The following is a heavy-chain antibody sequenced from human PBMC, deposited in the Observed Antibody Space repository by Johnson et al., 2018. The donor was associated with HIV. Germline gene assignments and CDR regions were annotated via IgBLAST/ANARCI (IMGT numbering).Heavy chain of an antibody. CDR3: TIGKSWLAVDALDI. Sequence: EQLVESGGGLVKPGGSLRLSCAASGFTFSDYYMSWIRQAPGKGLEWVGRIRSKANSYATAYAASVKGRFTISRDDSKNTAYLQMHSLKTEDTAVYYCTIGKSWLAVDALDIWGQGTMVTVSS. CDR2: IRSKANSYAT. J-gene: IGHJ3*02. CDR1: GFTFSDYY. V-gene: IGHV3-73*01. D-gene: IGHD6-19*01.